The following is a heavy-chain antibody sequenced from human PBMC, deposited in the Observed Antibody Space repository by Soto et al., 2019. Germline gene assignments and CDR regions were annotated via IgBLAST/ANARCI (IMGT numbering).Heavy chain of an antibody. CDR3: ARTETGYSGYDGEFSTYY. CDR2: IYYSGST. J-gene: IGHJ4*02. D-gene: IGHD5-12*01. CDR1: GGSISSSSYY. V-gene: IGHV4-39*01. Sequence: SETLSLTCTVSGGSISSSSYYWGWIRQPPGKGLEWIGSIYYSGSTYYNPSLKSRVTISVDTSKNQFSLKLSSVTAADTAVYYCARTETGYSGYDGEFSTYYWGQGTLVTVSS.